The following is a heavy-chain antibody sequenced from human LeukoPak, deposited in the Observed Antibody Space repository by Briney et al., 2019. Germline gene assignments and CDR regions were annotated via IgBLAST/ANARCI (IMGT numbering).Heavy chain of an antibody. Sequence: GASVKVSCKASGYTFTSYYMHWVRQAPGQGLEWMGIINPSGGSTSYAQKFQGRVTMTRDTSTSTVYMELSSLRSEDTAVYYCARGLYYYGSGSYYLNWFDPWGQGTLVTVSS. CDR2: INPSGGST. CDR1: GYTFTSYY. CDR3: ARGLYYYGSGSYYLNWFDP. J-gene: IGHJ5*02. D-gene: IGHD3-10*01. V-gene: IGHV1-46*01.